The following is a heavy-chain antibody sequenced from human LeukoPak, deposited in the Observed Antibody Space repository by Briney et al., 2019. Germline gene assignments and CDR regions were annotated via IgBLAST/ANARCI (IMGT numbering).Heavy chain of an antibody. J-gene: IGHJ5*02. Sequence: SETLSLTCAVYGGSFSGYYWSWIRQPPGKGLELIGEINHSGSTNYNPSLKSRVTISVDTSKNQFSLKLSSVTAADTAVYYCAREGARGGRPFDPWGQGTLVTVSS. V-gene: IGHV4-34*01. D-gene: IGHD2-15*01. CDR1: GGSFSGYY. CDR3: AREGARGGRPFDP. CDR2: INHSGST.